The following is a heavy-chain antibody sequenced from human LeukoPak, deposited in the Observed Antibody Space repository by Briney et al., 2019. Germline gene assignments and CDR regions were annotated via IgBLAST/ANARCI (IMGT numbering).Heavy chain of an antibody. CDR3: ARARNSVAPSFDI. CDR1: GFTVSSNY. D-gene: IGHD1-14*01. Sequence: PGGSLRLSCAASGFTVSSNYMSWVRQAPGKGLEWVSVIYSGGSTYYADSVKGRSTISRDNSKNTLYLQMNSLRAEDTAVYYCARARNSVAPSFDIWGQGTMVTVSS. V-gene: IGHV3-53*01. J-gene: IGHJ3*02. CDR2: IYSGGST.